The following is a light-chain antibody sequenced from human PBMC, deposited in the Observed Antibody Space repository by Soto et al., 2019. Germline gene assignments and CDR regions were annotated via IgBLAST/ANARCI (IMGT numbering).Light chain of an antibody. Sequence: DIVLTQSPGTLSLSPGERAILSCGASQIVSGARIAWFQQKPGQAPRLLIHGASSRVAGLPDRFSGSGSGTDFTLTINRLEPEDCAVYYCHQYGTPPLTFGGGTKVEIK. V-gene: IGKV3-20*01. CDR3: HQYGTPPLT. CDR1: QIVSGAR. J-gene: IGKJ4*01. CDR2: GAS.